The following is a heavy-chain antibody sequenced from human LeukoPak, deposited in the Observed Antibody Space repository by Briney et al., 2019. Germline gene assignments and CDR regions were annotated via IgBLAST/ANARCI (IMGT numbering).Heavy chain of an antibody. CDR1: GVSISSHY. D-gene: IGHD4-17*01. J-gene: IGHJ3*02. Sequence: SETLSLTCTVSGVSISSHYWGWIRQPAGKGLEWIGHIYISGSTNYNPSLKSRVSMSVDTSEKQFSLNLNSVTAADTAVYYCARLTETVMRTEWIWACDIWGQGTLVTVSS. CDR3: ARLTETVMRTEWIWACDI. CDR2: IYISGST. V-gene: IGHV4-4*07.